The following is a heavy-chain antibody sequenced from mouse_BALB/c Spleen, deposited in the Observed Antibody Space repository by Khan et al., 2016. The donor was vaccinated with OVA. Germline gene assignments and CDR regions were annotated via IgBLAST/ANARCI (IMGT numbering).Heavy chain of an antibody. D-gene: IGHD1-1*01. CDR3: ARSNYYGSGLYAMDY. CDR1: VYTFTSYW. CDR2: IAPGSGST. J-gene: IGHJ4*01. V-gene: IGHV1S41*01. Sequence: DLVKPGASVKLSCKASVYTFTSYWINWIKQRPGQGLEWIGRIAPGSGSTSYNEMFKDKTTLTVDTSSSTAYIQLISLSSEDSAVYFCARSNYYGSGLYAMDYWGQGTSVTVSS.